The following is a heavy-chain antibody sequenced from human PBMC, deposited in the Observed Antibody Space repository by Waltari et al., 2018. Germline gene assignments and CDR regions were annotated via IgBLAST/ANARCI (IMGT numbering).Heavy chain of an antibody. CDR1: GGSFSGYY. CDR2: NNHSGST. CDR3: ARFRITIFGVPRGRFDY. D-gene: IGHD3-3*01. Sequence: QVQLQQWGAGLLKPSETLSLTCAVYGGSFSGYYWSWIRQPPGKGLEWIGENNHSGSTNYNPSLKSRVTISVDTSKNQCSLKLSSVTAADTTVYYCARFRITIFGVPRGRFDYWGQGTLVTVSS. J-gene: IGHJ4*02. V-gene: IGHV4-34*01.